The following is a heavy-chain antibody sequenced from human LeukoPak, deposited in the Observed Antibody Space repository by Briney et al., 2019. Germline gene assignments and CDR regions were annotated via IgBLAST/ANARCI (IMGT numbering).Heavy chain of an antibody. CDR3: ARDQFYAFDI. V-gene: IGHV3-48*02. J-gene: IGHJ3*02. CDR2: ISSTSSTI. CDR1: GFTFSSYS. Sequence: GGSLRLSCGASGFTFSSYSMNWVRQAPGKGLEWVTYISSTSSTIHYADSVKGRFTISRDNAKNSLYLQMNSLRDEDTAVYYCARDQFYAFDIWGQGTMVTVSS.